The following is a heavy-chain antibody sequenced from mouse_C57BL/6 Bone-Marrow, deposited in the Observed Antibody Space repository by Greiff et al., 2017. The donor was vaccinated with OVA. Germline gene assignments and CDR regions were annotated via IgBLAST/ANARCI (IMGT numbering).Heavy chain of an antibody. CDR3: VRHRVRGDAMDY. CDR1: GFSFNTYA. CDR2: IRSKSNNYAT. Sequence: EVQLVESGGGLVQPKGSLKLSCAASGFSFNTYAMNWVRQAPGQGLEWVARIRSKSNNYATYYADSVKDRFTISRDDSESMLYLQMNNLKTEDTAVYYCVRHRVRGDAMDYWGQGTSVTVSS. D-gene: IGHD2-2*01. V-gene: IGHV10-1*01. J-gene: IGHJ4*01.